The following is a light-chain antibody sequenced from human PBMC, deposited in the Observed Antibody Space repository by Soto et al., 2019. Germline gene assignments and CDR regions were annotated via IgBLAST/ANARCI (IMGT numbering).Light chain of an antibody. CDR1: QSINSY. V-gene: IGKV3-11*01. Sequence: EIVLTQSPATLSFFPGERATLSCRASQSINSYLAWYQQKPGQAPRLLMSAASNRATGIPARFSGSGSGTDFTLTISSLEPEDLAVYYCQHRSKFGGGTKVEIK. CDR3: QHRSK. CDR2: AAS. J-gene: IGKJ4*02.